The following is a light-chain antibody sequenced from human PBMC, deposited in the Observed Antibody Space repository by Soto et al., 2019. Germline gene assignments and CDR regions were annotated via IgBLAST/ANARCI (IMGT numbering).Light chain of an antibody. CDR1: QSVSSY. V-gene: IGKV3-11*01. J-gene: IGKJ4*01. CDR2: DAS. Sequence: EIVLTQSPATLSLSPGERATLSCRASQSVSSYLAWYQQKPGQAPRLLISDASNRATGIPDRFSGSGSGTDFTLTISSLEPEDFAVYYCHQRSKWPLTFGGGNKV. CDR3: HQRSKWPLT.